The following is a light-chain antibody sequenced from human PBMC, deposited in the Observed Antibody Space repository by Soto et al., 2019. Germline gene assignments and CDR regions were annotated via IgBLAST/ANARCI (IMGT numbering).Light chain of an antibody. V-gene: IGKV3-15*01. J-gene: IGKJ1*01. CDR2: GAS. CDR1: QSVSSY. Sequence: ETVMTQSPATLSVSPGERATLSCRASQSVSSYLAWYQHKPGQAPRLLIYGASTRATGIPARFSGSWSGTDFTLTISSLQSEDFAVYYCQQYNDWPRPFGQGTKVEVK. CDR3: QQYNDWPRP.